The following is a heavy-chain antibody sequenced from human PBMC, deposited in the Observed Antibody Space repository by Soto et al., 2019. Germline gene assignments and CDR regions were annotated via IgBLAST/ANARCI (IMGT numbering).Heavy chain of an antibody. CDR1: GYTFTSYG. D-gene: IGHD3-3*01. CDR2: ISAYNGNT. V-gene: IGHV1-18*01. J-gene: IGHJ6*02. CDR3: ARVSVRILEWLLYYSYYGMDV. Sequence: ASVKGSCKASGYTFTSYGISWVRQAPGQGLEWMGWISAYNGNTNYAQKLQGRVTMTTDTSTSTAYMELRSLRSDDTAVYYCARVSVRILEWLLYYSYYGMDVWG.